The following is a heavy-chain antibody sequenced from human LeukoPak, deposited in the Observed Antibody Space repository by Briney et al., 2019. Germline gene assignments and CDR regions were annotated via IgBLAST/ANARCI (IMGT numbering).Heavy chain of an antibody. CDR3: ARDFFAFGGVIALLDY. CDR1: GFTFSSYW. J-gene: IGHJ4*02. D-gene: IGHD3-16*02. V-gene: IGHV3-7*01. Sequence: GGSLRLSCAASGFTFSSYWMSWVRQAPGKGLEWVANIKLDGSEKYYVDSVKGRFTISRDNAKKSLYLQMNSLRDEETAVYYCARDFFAFGGVIALLDYWGQGTLVTVSS. CDR2: IKLDGSEK.